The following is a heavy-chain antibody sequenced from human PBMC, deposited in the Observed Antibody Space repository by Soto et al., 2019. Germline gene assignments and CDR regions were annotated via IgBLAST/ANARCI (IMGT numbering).Heavy chain of an antibody. J-gene: IGHJ4*02. V-gene: IGHV3-48*02. CDR3: ARVRGHSYGYIDY. D-gene: IGHD5-18*01. CDR1: GFTFSPYS. Sequence: GGSLRLSCAASGFTFSPYSMNWVRQAPGKGLEWVSFISGSGSPIYYADSVEGRFTISRDNAKNSVYLQMNSLRDDDTAVYYCARVRGHSYGYIDYWGQGTLVTVSS. CDR2: ISGSGSPI.